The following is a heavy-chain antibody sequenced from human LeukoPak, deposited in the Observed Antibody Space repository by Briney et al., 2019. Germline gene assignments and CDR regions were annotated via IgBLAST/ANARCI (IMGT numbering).Heavy chain of an antibody. CDR3: ARFGSRIGTGASFGFDD. J-gene: IGHJ4*02. V-gene: IGHV4-31*03. Sequence: TPSQTLSLTCTVSGGSISSGGYYWSWIRQHPGKGLEWIGYIYYSGSTYYNPSLESRVTVSIATSKGQFSLKLRSVTAADTAVYYCARFGSRIGTGASFGFDDWGQGTLVLVSS. CDR1: GGSISSGGYY. D-gene: IGHD1-14*01. CDR2: IYYSGST.